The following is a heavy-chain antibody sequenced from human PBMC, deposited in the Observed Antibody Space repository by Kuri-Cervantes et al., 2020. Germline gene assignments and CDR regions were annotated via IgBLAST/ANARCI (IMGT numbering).Heavy chain of an antibody. CDR1: GFTFSSYA. J-gene: IGHJ4*02. CDR2: ISYDGSNK. Sequence: GESLKISCAASGFTFSSYAMHWVRQAPGKGLEWVAVISYDGSNKYYADSVKGRFTISRDNSKNTLYLQMTSLRAEDTAVYYCARGVGTTQGKYFFDCWGQGTLVTVSS. CDR3: ARGVGTTQGKYFFDC. D-gene: IGHD1-1*01. V-gene: IGHV3-30-3*01.